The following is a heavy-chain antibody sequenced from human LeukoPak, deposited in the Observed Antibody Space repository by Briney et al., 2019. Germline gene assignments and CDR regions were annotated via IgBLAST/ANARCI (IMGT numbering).Heavy chain of an antibody. V-gene: IGHV3-48*04. CDR3: ARDRRRYSGRSGDYFDY. Sequence: GGSLRLSCAPSGFTFSSYSMNWVRQAPGKGLEWVSYISSSGITIYYADSVKGRFTISRDNAKNSLYLQMNSLRAEDTAVYYCARDRRRYSGRSGDYFDYWGQGTLVTVSS. J-gene: IGHJ4*02. CDR2: ISSSGITI. CDR1: GFTFSSYS. D-gene: IGHD6-13*01.